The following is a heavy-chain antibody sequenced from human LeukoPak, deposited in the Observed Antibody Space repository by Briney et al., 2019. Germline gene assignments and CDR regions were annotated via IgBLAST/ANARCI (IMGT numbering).Heavy chain of an antibody. CDR2: LYRDGNK. V-gene: IGHV3-53*01. Sequence: PGGSLRLSCAASGFTVITNDMTWVRQAPGKGLEWVSVLYRDGNKKYADSVQGRFTISRDNSKNTLYLEMNSLSPDDTAVYYCARGVEPLAANTLAYWGQGTLVTVSS. D-gene: IGHD1-14*01. CDR1: GFTVITND. CDR3: ARGVEPLAANTLAY. J-gene: IGHJ4*02.